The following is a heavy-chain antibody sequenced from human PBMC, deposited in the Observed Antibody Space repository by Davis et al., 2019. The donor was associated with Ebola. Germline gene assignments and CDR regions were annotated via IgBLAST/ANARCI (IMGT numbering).Heavy chain of an antibody. CDR3: ASGYSYGYYYFYMDV. CDR1: GGTFISYT. D-gene: IGHD5-18*01. Sequence: SVKVSCKASGGTFISYTISWVRQAPGQGLEWMGGIIPVLDIANYAQKFQGRVTITADKLTTTAYMELSSLRSEDTAVYYCASGYSYGYYYFYMDVWGKGTTVTVSS. CDR2: IIPVLDIA. J-gene: IGHJ6*03. V-gene: IGHV1-69*10.